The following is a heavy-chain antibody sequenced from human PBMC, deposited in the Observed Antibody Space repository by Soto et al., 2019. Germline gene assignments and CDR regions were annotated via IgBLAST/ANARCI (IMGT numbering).Heavy chain of an antibody. CDR3: ASRRSRGRALLFDP. CDR1: GGSISSYY. J-gene: IGHJ5*02. V-gene: IGHV4-59*08. CDR2: IYYSGST. D-gene: IGHD1-26*01. Sequence: SETLSLTCTVSGGSISSYYCCWIRQPPGKGLEWIGYIYYSGSTYYNPSLKSRVTISVDTSKNQFSLKLSSVTAADTAVYYCASRRSRGRALLFDPWGQGTLVTVSS.